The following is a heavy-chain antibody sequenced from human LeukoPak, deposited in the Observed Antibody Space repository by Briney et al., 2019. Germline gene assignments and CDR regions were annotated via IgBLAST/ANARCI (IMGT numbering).Heavy chain of an antibody. CDR2: INPNSGGT. J-gene: IGHJ4*02. V-gene: IGHV1-2*02. CDR3: ARGMITFGGVIVYYFDY. CDR1: GYSFTGYY. D-gene: IGHD3-16*02. Sequence: ESSVTVSCKASGYSFTGYYIHWVRQAPGLGLEGMAWINPNSGGTNNAQEFQGRVTMTRDTSISTAYLELSRLRSDDTAVYYCARGMITFGGVIVYYFDYWGQGTLVTVTS.